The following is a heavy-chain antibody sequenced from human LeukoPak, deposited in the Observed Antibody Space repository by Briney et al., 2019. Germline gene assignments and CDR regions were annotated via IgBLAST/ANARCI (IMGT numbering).Heavy chain of an antibody. CDR2: ISSSSSYI. D-gene: IGHD2-21*02. CDR1: GFTFSSDS. V-gene: IGHV3-21*01. CDR3: ARTPTPYCGGDCYDFDY. J-gene: IGHJ4*02. Sequence: GGSLRLSCAASGFTFSSDSMNWVRQAPGKGLEWVSSISSSSSYIYYADSVKGRFTISRDNAKNSLYLQMNSLRAEDTAVYYCARTPTPYCGGDCYDFDYWGQGTLVTVSS.